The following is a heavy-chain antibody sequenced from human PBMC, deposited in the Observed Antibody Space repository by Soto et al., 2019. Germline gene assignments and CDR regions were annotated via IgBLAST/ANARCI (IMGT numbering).Heavy chain of an antibody. Sequence: EVQLVESGGGLVQPGRSLRLSCAASGFTFDDYAMHWVRQAPGKGLEWVSGISWNSGSIGYADSVKGRFTISRDNAKNTLYLQMNSLRAEDTALYYCAKDKSPYYDSSGLDYWGQGTLVTVSS. CDR1: GFTFDDYA. CDR3: AKDKSPYYDSSGLDY. V-gene: IGHV3-9*01. CDR2: ISWNSGSI. D-gene: IGHD3-22*01. J-gene: IGHJ4*02.